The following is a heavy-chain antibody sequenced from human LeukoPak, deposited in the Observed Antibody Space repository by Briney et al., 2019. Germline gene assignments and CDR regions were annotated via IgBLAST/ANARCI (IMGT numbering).Heavy chain of an antibody. V-gene: IGHV1-2*02. CDR3: AIVVPAATVFDY. CDR1: GYTFTGYY. Sequence: ASVKVSCKASGYTFTGYYMHWVRQAPGQGLEWMGWINPNSGGTNYAQKFQGRVTMTRDTSIRTAYMELSRLRSDDTAVYYCAIVVPAATVFDYWGQGTLVTVSS. D-gene: IGHD2-2*01. J-gene: IGHJ4*02. CDR2: INPNSGGT.